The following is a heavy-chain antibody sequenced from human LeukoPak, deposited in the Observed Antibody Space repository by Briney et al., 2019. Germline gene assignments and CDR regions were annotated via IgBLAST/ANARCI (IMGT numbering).Heavy chain of an antibody. V-gene: IGHV3-7*01. J-gene: IGHJ3*02. CDR3: ARRVYYYDSSGYLDAFDI. CDR2: IKQDGSEK. CDR1: GFTFSSYW. Sequence: GGSLRLSCAASGFTFSSYWMSWVRQAPGKGLEWVANIKQDGSEKYYVDSVKGRFTISRDNAKNSLYLQMNSLRVEDTAVYYCARRVYYYDSSGYLDAFDIWGQGTMVTVSS. D-gene: IGHD3-22*01.